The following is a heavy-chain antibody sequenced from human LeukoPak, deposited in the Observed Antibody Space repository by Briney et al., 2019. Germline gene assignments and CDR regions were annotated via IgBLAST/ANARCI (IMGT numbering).Heavy chain of an antibody. Sequence: GGSLRLSCTASGFTFGFTFRSFWMSWVRQAPGKGLEWVANIKPDGSETYYVDSVKGRFTISRDNAKNSLYLQMNSLRAKDTAVYYCAKDLGHLTFGWDYWGQGTLVTVSS. J-gene: IGHJ4*02. CDR1: GFTFGFTFRSFW. CDR2: IKPDGSET. V-gene: IGHV3-7*03. D-gene: IGHD3-10*01. CDR3: AKDLGHLTFGWDY.